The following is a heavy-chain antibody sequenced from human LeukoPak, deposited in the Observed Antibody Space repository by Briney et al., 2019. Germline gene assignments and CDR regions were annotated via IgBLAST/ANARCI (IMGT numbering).Heavy chain of an antibody. V-gene: IGHV1-46*03. CDR3: ALYCSSTSCYSSGWNYFDY. CDR2: INPSGGST. Sequence: ASVKVSCKASGYTFTSYYMHWVRQAPGQGLEWMGIINPSGGSTSYAQKFQGRVTMTRDTSTSTVYMELSSLRSEDTAVYYCALYCSSTSCYSSGWNYFDYWGRGTLVTFSS. D-gene: IGHD2-2*02. CDR1: GYTFTSYY. J-gene: IGHJ4*02.